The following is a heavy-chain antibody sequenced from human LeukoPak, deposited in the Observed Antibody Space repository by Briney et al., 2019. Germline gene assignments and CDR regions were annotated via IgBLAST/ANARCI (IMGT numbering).Heavy chain of an antibody. V-gene: IGHV3-21*01. D-gene: IGHD2-2*01. CDR1: GFTFSSYS. CDR3: ARDTDVPWDYFDY. Sequence: GGSLRLSCAASGFTFSSYSMNWVRQAPGKGLEWVSSISSSSSYIYYADSVKGRLTISRDNAKNSLYLQMNSLRAEDTAVYYCARDTDVPWDYFDYWGQGTLVTVSS. J-gene: IGHJ4*02. CDR2: ISSSSSYI.